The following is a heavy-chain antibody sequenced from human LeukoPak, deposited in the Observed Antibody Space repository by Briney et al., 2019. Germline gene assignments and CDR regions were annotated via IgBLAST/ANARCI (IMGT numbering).Heavy chain of an antibody. V-gene: IGHV3-74*01. CDR2: INSDGSST. CDR1: GFTFSSYW. D-gene: IGHD3-22*01. CDR3: ARDRGYYDSSGYRPGSSNDAFDI. Sequence: PGGSLRLSCAASGFTFSSYWMHWVRQAPGKGLVWVSRINSDGSSTSYADSVKGRFTISRDNAKNTLYLQMNSLRAEDTAVYYCARDRGYYDSSGYRPGSSNDAFDIWGQGTMVTVSS. J-gene: IGHJ3*02.